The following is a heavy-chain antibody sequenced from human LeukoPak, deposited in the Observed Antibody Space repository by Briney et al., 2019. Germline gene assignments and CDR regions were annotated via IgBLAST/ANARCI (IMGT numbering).Heavy chain of an antibody. Sequence: ASVKVSCKASGYTFSDYGIGWVRQAPGQGLEWMGWISGYNENTNYAQKLQDRVTVTTDTSTSTVYMELRSLSSDDTAVYYCARDELCGGNAYRCGVSEYWGQGTLVTVSS. D-gene: IGHD4-23*01. CDR3: ARDELCGGNAYRCGVSEY. V-gene: IGHV1-18*01. CDR2: ISGYNENT. J-gene: IGHJ4*02. CDR1: GYTFSDYG.